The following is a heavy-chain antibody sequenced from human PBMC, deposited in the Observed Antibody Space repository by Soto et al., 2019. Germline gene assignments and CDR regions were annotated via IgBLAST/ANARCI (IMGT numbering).Heavy chain of an antibody. D-gene: IGHD6-19*01. CDR2: IIPIFGTA. Sequence: ASVKVSCKASGGTFSSYAISWVRQAPGQGLEWMGGIIPIFGTANYAQKFQGRVTITADESTSTAYMELSSLRSEDTAVYYCARGRAVAATLGEDYGMDVWGQGTTVTVSS. CDR1: GGTFSSYA. V-gene: IGHV1-69*13. CDR3: ARGRAVAATLGEDYGMDV. J-gene: IGHJ6*02.